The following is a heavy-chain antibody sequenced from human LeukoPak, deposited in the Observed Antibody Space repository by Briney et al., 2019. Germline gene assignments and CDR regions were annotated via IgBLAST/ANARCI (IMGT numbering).Heavy chain of an antibody. Sequence: SETLTLTCTVSGDPISSASYYGSWIRQPAGEGLECIGYIYYSGSTNYNPSLKSRVTISVDTSKNQFSLRLSSVTAADTAVYYCARGQLYYDSTGYYYWGQGTLVTVSS. CDR1: GDPISSASYY. CDR2: IYYSGST. CDR3: ARGQLYYDSTGYYY. J-gene: IGHJ4*02. D-gene: IGHD3-22*01. V-gene: IGHV4-61*10.